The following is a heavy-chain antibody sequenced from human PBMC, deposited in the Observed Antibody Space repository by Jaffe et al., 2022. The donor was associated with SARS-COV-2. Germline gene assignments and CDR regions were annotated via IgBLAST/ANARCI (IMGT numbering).Heavy chain of an antibody. CDR3: AKEREYYDSSGYRRSYFDY. CDR2: ISYDGSNK. V-gene: IGHV3-30*18. J-gene: IGHJ4*02. CDR1: GFTFSSYG. D-gene: IGHD3-22*01. Sequence: QVQLVESGGGVVQPGRSLRLSCAASGFTFSSYGMHWVRQAPGKGLEWVAVISYDGSNKYYADSVKGRFTISRDNSKNTLYLQMNSLRAEDTAVYYCAKEREYYDSSGYRRSYFDYWGQGTLVTVSS.